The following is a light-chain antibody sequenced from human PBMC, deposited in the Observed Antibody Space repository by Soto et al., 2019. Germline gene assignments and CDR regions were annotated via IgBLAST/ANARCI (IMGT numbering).Light chain of an antibody. CDR1: QSVSSN. J-gene: IGKJ5*01. V-gene: IGKV3-15*01. CDR2: GAS. CDR3: QQENNWPPIT. Sequence: EIVMTQSPATLSVSPGERATLSCRASQSVSSNLAWYQQKPGQAPRLLIYGASTRATGIPARFSGSGSGTEFHLTLSRLQSEDFAVYYCQQENNWPPITFGQGTRLEIK.